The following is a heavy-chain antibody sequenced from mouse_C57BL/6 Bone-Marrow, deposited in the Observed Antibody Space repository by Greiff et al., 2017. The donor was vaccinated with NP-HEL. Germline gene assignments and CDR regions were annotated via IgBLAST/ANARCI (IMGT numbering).Heavy chain of an antibody. CDR3: ARQEGYGSYWYFDV. D-gene: IGHD2-2*01. CDR2: ISNGGGSP. CDR1: GFTFSDYY. V-gene: IGHV5-12*01. Sequence: EVNLVESGGGLVQPGGSLKLSCAASGFTFSDYYMYWVRQTPEKRLEWVAYISNGGGSPYYPDTVKGRFTISRDNAKNTLYLQMSRLKSEDTAMYYCARQEGYGSYWYFDVWGTGTTVTVSS. J-gene: IGHJ1*03.